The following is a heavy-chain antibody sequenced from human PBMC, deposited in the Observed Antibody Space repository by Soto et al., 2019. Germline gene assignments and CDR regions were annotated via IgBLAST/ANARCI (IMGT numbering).Heavy chain of an antibody. D-gene: IGHD3-16*02. Sequence: QVQLQESGPGLVKPSGTLSLTCAVSSGSISSSNWWSWVRQPPGKGLEWIGEIYHSGSTNYNPSLKRRVTISVDKSKNQFSLKLSSVTAADTAVYYCARVSIWGSYRSIGYFDYWGQGTLVTVSS. CDR1: SGSISSSNW. CDR3: ARVSIWGSYRSIGYFDY. J-gene: IGHJ4*02. CDR2: IYHSGST. V-gene: IGHV4-4*02.